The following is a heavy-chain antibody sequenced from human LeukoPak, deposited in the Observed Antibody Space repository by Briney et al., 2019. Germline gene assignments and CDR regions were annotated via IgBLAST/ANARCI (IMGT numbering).Heavy chain of an antibody. V-gene: IGHV3-33*08. D-gene: IGHD2-15*01. CDR1: GFTFSTYG. CDR2: IRYDGSSE. J-gene: IGHJ4*02. Sequence: GGSLRLSCAVSGFTFSTYGTHWVRQTPGKGLEWVAVIRYDGSSEYYADSVKGRFIISRDNSKNTLYLQMNSLRAEDTAVYYCARYCSGGSCYMGLIWGQGTLVTVSS. CDR3: ARYCSGGSCYMGLI.